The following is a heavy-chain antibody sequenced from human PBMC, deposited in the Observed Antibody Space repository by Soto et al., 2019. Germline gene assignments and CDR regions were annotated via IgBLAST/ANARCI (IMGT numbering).Heavy chain of an antibody. Sequence: QVQLVQSGAEVKKPGASVKVYCKASGYTFTSYAMHWVRQAPGQRLEWMGWINAGNGNTKYSQKFQGRVTITRDTSASTAYMELSSLRSEDTAVYYCARDGLWFGELYLWGQGTLVTVSS. CDR1: GYTFTSYA. CDR2: INAGNGNT. CDR3: ARDGLWFGELYL. D-gene: IGHD3-10*01. V-gene: IGHV1-3*01. J-gene: IGHJ4*02.